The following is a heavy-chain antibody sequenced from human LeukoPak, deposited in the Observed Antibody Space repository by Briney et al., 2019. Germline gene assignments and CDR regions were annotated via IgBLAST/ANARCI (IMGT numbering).Heavy chain of an antibody. CDR1: GFTFSSYS. CDR3: ARDSPVNGIRFLEWSTTFDY. CDR2: ISSSSSYI. D-gene: IGHD3-3*01. Sequence: GGSLRLSCAASGFTFSSYSMNWVRQAPGKGLEWVSSISSSSSYIYYADSVKGRFTISRDNAKNSQYLQMNSLRAEDTAVYYCARDSPVNGIRFLEWSTTFDYWGQGTLVTVSS. J-gene: IGHJ4*02. V-gene: IGHV3-21*01.